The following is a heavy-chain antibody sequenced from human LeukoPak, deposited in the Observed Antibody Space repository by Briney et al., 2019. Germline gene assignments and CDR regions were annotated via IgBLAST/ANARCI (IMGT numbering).Heavy chain of an antibody. CDR1: GSDFTRFW. CDR2: IYPGRSDT. D-gene: IGHD3-16*01. CDR3: TVPRGGETPVVDF. V-gene: IGHV5-51*01. Sequence: GAPLKIPFKGSGSDFTRFWIGWVRRLPGKGLEGMGSIYPGRSDTRYSRSFQGQVTISADTSINHAYRQWNTEKTADSAIYYCTVPRGGETPVVDFWGQGTLVTVSS. J-gene: IGHJ4*02.